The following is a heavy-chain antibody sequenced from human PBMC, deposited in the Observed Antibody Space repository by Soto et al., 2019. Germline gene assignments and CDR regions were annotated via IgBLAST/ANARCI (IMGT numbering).Heavy chain of an antibody. CDR2: IYYSGTH. CDR3: ARVQMATLYFDY. D-gene: IGHD5-12*01. Sequence: SETLSLTCTVSGGSISGYYWSWVRQPPGKGLEWIGYIYYSGTHNYNPSLKSRLTISVDTSKNQFSLELNSVTAADTAVYYCARVQMATLYFDYWGQGTLVTVSS. CDR1: GGSISGYY. V-gene: IGHV4-59*01. J-gene: IGHJ4*02.